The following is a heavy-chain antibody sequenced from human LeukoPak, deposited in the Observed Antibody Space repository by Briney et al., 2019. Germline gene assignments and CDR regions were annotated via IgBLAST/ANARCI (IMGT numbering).Heavy chain of an antibody. CDR2: IYHSGST. D-gene: IGHD4-11*01. CDR3: ARGGAGGPYSDYERGFDY. V-gene: IGHV4-4*02. J-gene: IGHJ4*02. Sequence: TPSGTLSLTCAVSGGSISSSNWWSWVRQPPGKGLEWIGEIYHSGSTNYNPSLKSRVTISVDKSKNQFSLKLSSVTAADTAVYYCARGGAGGPYSDYERGFDYWGQGTLVTVSS. CDR1: GGSISSSNW.